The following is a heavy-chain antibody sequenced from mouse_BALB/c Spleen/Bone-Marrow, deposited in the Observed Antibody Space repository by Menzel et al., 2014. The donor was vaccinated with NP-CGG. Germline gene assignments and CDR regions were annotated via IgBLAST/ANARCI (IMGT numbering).Heavy chain of an antibody. J-gene: IGHJ4*01. Sequence: LQQSGSELVRPGASVKLSCKASGYTFTSYWMHWVKQRHGQGPEWIGNIYPGSGSTNYDEKFKSKGTLTVDTSSSTAYMHLSSLTSEDSAVYYCTRGYYPYYYAMDYWGQGTSVTVSS. CDR1: GYTFTSYW. CDR2: IYPGSGST. CDR3: TRGYYPYYYAMDY. D-gene: IGHD2-3*01. V-gene: IGHV1S22*01.